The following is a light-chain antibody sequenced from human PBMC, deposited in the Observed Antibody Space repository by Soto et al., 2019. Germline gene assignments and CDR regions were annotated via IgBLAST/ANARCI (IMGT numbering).Light chain of an antibody. J-gene: IGKJ1*01. V-gene: IGKV3-20*01. CDR3: QQYDSSLT. Sequence: EIVLTQSPGTLSLSPGERATLSCRASQSVPSNFLAWYQQKPGQAPILLIYGVSRRATGIPDRFSGSGSGTDFNLTISRLEPEDFAVYSCQQYDSSLTFGQGTKLEIK. CDR1: QSVPSNF. CDR2: GVS.